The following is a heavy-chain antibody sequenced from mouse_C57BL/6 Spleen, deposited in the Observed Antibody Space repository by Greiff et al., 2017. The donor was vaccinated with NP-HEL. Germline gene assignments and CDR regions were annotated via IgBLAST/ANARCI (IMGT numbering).Heavy chain of an antibody. CDR1: GFTFSSYT. CDR2: ISGGGGNT. Sequence: EVNVVESGGGLVKPGGSLKLSCAASGFTFSSYTMSWVRQTPEKRLEWVATISGGGGNTYYPDSVKGRFTISRDNAKNTLYLQMSSLRSEDTAVYYCARLGDYDAYFDYWGQGTTLTVSS. J-gene: IGHJ2*01. D-gene: IGHD2-4*01. CDR3: ARLGDYDAYFDY. V-gene: IGHV5-9*04.